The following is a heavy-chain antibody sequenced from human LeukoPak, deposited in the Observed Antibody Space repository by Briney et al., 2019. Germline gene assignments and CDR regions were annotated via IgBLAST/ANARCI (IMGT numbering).Heavy chain of an antibody. CDR1: GGSISSCSYY. CDR2: IYTSGST. CDR3: ASGQRDGYNSNWFDP. J-gene: IGHJ5*02. V-gene: IGHV4-61*02. Sequence: SETLSLTCTVSGGSISSCSYYWSWIRPPAGKGLEWIGRIYTSGSTNYNPSLKSRVTISVDTSKNQYSLTLSSVTAADTAVYYCASGQRDGYNSNWFDPWGQGTLVTVSS. D-gene: IGHD5-24*01.